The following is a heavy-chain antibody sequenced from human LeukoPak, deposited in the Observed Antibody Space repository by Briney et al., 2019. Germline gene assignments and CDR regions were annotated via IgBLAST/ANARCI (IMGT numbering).Heavy chain of an antibody. D-gene: IGHD6-13*01. Sequence: GGSLRLSCAASGFTFSSYAMSWVRQAPGKGLEWVSAISGSGGSTYYADSVKGRFTISRDNSKNTLYLQMNSLRAEDTAVYYRAKDAPIAAAGLTSFDYWGQGTLVTVSS. V-gene: IGHV3-23*01. CDR3: AKDAPIAAAGLTSFDY. CDR2: ISGSGGST. J-gene: IGHJ4*02. CDR1: GFTFSSYA.